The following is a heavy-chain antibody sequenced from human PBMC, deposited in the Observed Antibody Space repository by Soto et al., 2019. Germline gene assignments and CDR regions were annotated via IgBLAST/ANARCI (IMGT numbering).Heavy chain of an antibody. CDR1: GYTFTSHG. D-gene: IGHD2-2*01. CDR2: ISTNNGNT. V-gene: IGHV1-18*01. CDR3: ARDRGSTAWYSFDC. Sequence: QVQLVQSGAEVKKPGASMKVACKASGYTFTSHGISWVRQAPGQGLEWMGWISTNNGNTNYAQKFQDRVTMTTDTSTSTGYMELRSLRSDATAVYYCARDRGSTAWYSFDCWGQGTLVTVSS. J-gene: IGHJ4*02.